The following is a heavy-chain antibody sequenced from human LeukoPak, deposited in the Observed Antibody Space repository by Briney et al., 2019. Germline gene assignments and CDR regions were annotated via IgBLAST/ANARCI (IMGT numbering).Heavy chain of an antibody. CDR3: AFGRDGYAHFLDY. Sequence: GRSLRLSCSTSGYRFSNYAMSWVRQAPGKGLEWVSAVTGSGADTYYAGSVQGRFTVSRDNTKNTLFLHMNNLRAEDTAKYYCAFGRDGYAHFLDYWGQGTLVTVSS. CDR2: VTGSGADT. J-gene: IGHJ4*02. V-gene: IGHV3-23*01. CDR1: GYRFSNYA. D-gene: IGHD5-24*01.